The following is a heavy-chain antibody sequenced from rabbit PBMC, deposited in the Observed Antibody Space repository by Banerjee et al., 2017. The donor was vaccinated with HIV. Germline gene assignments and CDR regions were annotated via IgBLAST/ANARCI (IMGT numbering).Heavy chain of an antibody. CDR2: IDPVFGST. CDR1: GFTLSSYW. V-gene: IGHV1S45*01. J-gene: IGHJ4*01. CDR3: ARGTYVRSGDYYFSL. D-gene: IGHD1-1*01. Sequence: QEQLEESGGDLVKPEGSLTLTCTASGFTLSSYWICWVRQAPGKGLEWIGYIDPVFGSTLYADWVNGRFTISSHNAQNTVFLQMTSLTAADTATYFCARGTYVRSGDYYFSLWGPGTLVTDS.